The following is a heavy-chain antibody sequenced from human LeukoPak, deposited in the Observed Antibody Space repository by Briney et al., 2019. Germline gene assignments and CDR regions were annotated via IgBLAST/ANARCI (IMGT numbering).Heavy chain of an antibody. D-gene: IGHD5-18*01. Sequence: GASVKVSCKASGYAFTSYGISWVRQAPGQGLEWMGWISAYNGNTNYAQKLQGRVTMTTDTSTSTAYMELRSLRSDDTAVYYCARRGSGYSYGYSDYWGQGTLVTVSS. J-gene: IGHJ4*02. V-gene: IGHV1-18*01. CDR2: ISAYNGNT. CDR1: GYAFTSYG. CDR3: ARRGSGYSYGYSDY.